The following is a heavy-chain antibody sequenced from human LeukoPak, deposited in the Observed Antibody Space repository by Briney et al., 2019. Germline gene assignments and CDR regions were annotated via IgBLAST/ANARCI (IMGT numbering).Heavy chain of an antibody. Sequence: PSETLSLTCTVSGGSMSNYYWSWIRQPPGKGLEWIGYIYYSGSTNYNPSLKSRVTISVDTSKNQFSLKLSSVTAADTAVYYCARDPIGSGFDYWGQGTLVTVSA. J-gene: IGHJ4*02. V-gene: IGHV4-59*12. D-gene: IGHD6-19*01. CDR2: IYYSGST. CDR3: ARDPIGSGFDY. CDR1: GGSMSNYY.